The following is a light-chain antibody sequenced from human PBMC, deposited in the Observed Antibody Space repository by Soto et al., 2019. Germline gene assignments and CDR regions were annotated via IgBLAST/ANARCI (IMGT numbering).Light chain of an antibody. CDR1: QNIDTY. Sequence: DIQMTQSPSSLSASVGDRVTITCRASQNIDTYLNWYQQKPGRAPKLLIYAASSLQTGVSSRFSASGSGTDFFLTISSLQPEDFATYCCHHIFRTPYTFGQGTKLEI. CDR2: AAS. J-gene: IGKJ2*01. V-gene: IGKV1-39*01. CDR3: HHIFRTPYT.